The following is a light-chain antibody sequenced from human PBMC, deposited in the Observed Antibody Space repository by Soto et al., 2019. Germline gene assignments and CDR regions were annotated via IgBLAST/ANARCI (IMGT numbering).Light chain of an antibody. CDR1: QSVSSSY. J-gene: IGKJ3*01. Sequence: EIVLTQSPGTLSLSPGERATLSCRASQSVSSSYLAWYQQKPGQAPRLLIYGASSRATGIPDRFSGSGSGTDFTLTISNLQPEDVATYYCQKYNSAPFPFGPGTKVDIK. CDR3: QKYNSAPFP. V-gene: IGKV3-20*01. CDR2: GAS.